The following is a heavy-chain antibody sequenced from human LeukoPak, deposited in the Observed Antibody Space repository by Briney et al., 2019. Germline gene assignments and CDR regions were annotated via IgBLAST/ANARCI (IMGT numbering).Heavy chain of an antibody. Sequence: SETLSLTCTVSGGSISSSCYYWGRIRQPPGKGLEWIGSIYYSGSTYYNPSLKSRVTISGDSSKNQFSLKLSSVTAADTAVYYCARLDGDGCKSHAFDMWGQGTKVTVSS. CDR3: ARLDGDGCKSHAFDM. D-gene: IGHD5-24*01. J-gene: IGHJ3*02. CDR1: GGSISSSCYY. CDR2: IYYSGST. V-gene: IGHV4-39*01.